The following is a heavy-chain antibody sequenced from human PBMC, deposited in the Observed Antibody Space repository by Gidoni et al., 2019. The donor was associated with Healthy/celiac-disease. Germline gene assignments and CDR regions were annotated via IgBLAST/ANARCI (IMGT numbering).Heavy chain of an antibody. CDR1: GGSFSSYA. CDR3: ARIPLWFGELSPDYGMDV. CDR2: IIPIFGTA. Sequence: QVQLVQSGAEVKKPGSSVKVSCKASGGSFSSYASSWVRQAPGQGLEWMGGIIPIFGTANYAQKFQGRVTITADKSSSTAYMELSSLRSEDTAVYYCARIPLWFGELSPDYGMDVWGQGTTVTVSS. D-gene: IGHD3-10*01. J-gene: IGHJ6*02. V-gene: IGHV1-69*06.